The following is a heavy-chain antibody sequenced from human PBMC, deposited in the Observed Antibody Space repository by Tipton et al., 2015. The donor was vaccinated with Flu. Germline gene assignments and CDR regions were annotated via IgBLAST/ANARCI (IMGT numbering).Heavy chain of an antibody. J-gene: IGHJ4*02. Sequence: SLRLSCAVSGISFSDAWMSWVRQPPGKGPEWVGRIKHKQDGGTIDYAAPVKGRFTISRDDSKNTLYLQMDSLRTEDTAVYYCIREYWSIHYWGQGTLVTVSS. CDR1: GISFSDAW. CDR2: IKHKQDGGTI. D-gene: IGHD2-8*02. CDR3: IREYWSIHY. V-gene: IGHV3-15*01.